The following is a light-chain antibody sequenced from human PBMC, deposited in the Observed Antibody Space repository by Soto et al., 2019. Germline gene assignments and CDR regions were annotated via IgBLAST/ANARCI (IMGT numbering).Light chain of an antibody. Sequence: EIVMTQSPATLSVSPAERATLSCRASQSVSSNLAWYQQKPGQAPRLLIYGASTRATGIPARFSGSGYGTEFTLTISSLQSEDFAVYYCQQYDNWPRSFGPGTKVDIK. CDR2: GAS. V-gene: IGKV3-15*01. CDR3: QQYDNWPRS. J-gene: IGKJ3*01. CDR1: QSVSSN.